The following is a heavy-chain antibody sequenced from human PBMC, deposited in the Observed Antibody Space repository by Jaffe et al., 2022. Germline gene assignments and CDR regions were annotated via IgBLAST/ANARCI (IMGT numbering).Heavy chain of an antibody. Sequence: QVQLVESGGGVVQPGGSLRLSCAASGFTFSSYGMHWVRQAPGKGLEWVAFIRYDGSNKYYADSVKGRFTISRDNSKNTLYLQMNSLRAEDTAVYYCAKDDYYDSSGYYEVMYWGQGTLVTVSS. CDR1: GFTFSSYG. V-gene: IGHV3-30*02. D-gene: IGHD3-22*01. CDR2: IRYDGSNK. J-gene: IGHJ4*02. CDR3: AKDDYYDSSGYYEVMY.